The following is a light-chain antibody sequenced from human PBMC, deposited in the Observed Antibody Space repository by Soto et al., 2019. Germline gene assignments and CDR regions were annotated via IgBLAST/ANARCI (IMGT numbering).Light chain of an antibody. J-gene: IGKJ4*01. Sequence: EIVLTQSPGTLSLSPGERATLSCRASQSVSSSYLAWYQQKPGQAPRLLIYGASTRATGIPARFSGSGSGTEFTLTLSSLQSEDFAVYYCQQYNNWPPLLTFGGGTKVDIK. CDR1: QSVSSSY. V-gene: IGKV3-15*01. CDR2: GAS. CDR3: QQYNNWPPLLT.